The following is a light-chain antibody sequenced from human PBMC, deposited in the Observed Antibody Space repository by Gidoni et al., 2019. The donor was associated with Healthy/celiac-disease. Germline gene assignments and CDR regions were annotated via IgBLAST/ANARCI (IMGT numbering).Light chain of an antibody. J-gene: IGLJ3*02. CDR3: QSYDSSLSGSGV. Sequence: QSALTQPPSVSGAPGQRVTISCTGGSSTIGAGADVHWYQPLPGTAPKLLISANSNRPSGVPDRFSGSKSGTSAALAITGLQAEDEADYYCQSYDSSLSGSGVFGGGTKLTVL. V-gene: IGLV1-40*01. CDR2: ANS. CDR1: SSTIGAGAD.